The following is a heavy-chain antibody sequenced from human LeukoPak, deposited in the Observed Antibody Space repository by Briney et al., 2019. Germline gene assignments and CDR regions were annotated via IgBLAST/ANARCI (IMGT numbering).Heavy chain of an antibody. V-gene: IGHV3-7*01. D-gene: IGHD3-3*01. CDR1: GFTFSSFG. CDR3: ARESEIRFLEWLFVFDY. CDR2: IKQDGSEK. Sequence: PGGSLRLSCAASGFTFSSFGMHWVRQALGKGLEWVANIKQDGSEKYYVDSVKGRFTISRDNAKNSLYLQMNSLRAEDTAVYYCARESEIRFLEWLFVFDYWGQGTLVTVSS. J-gene: IGHJ4*02.